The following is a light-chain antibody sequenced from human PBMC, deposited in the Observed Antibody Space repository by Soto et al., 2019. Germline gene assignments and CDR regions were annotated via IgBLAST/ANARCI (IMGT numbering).Light chain of an antibody. CDR2: DAS. CDR1: QSVNTY. CDR3: QQRSSWPLT. V-gene: IGKV3-11*01. J-gene: IGKJ1*01. Sequence: EIVLTQSPSTLSLSPGERVSLSCRASQSVNTYFAWYQQKPGQAPRLLIYDASSRGTGIPARFSGSGSGTDFTLTISSLEPEDFAIYYCQQRSSWPLTFGHGTRVEI.